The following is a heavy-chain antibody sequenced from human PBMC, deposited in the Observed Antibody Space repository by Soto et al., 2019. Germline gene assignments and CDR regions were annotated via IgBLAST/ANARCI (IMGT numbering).Heavy chain of an antibody. D-gene: IGHD6-19*01. CDR3: ARDQGLAVAGTKDAFDI. J-gene: IGHJ3*02. CDR1: GFTFSSYS. Sequence: GGPLRLSCAASGFTFSSYSMNWVRQAPGKGLEWVSSISSSSSYIYYADSVKGRFTISRDNAKNSLYLQMNSLRAEDTAVYYCARDQGLAVAGTKDAFDIWGQGTMVTVS. CDR2: ISSSSSYI. V-gene: IGHV3-21*01.